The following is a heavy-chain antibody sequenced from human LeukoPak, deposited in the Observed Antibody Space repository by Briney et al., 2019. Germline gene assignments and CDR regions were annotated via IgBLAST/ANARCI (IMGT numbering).Heavy chain of an antibody. CDR3: ARDYGGSSPFDY. Sequence: GRSLRLSCAASGFTFSSYAMHWVRQAPGKGLEWVAVISYDGSNKYYADSVKGRFTISRDNAKNSLYLQMNSLRAEDTAVYYCARDYGGSSPFDYWGQGTLVTVSS. V-gene: IGHV3-30*04. D-gene: IGHD4-23*01. J-gene: IGHJ4*02. CDR2: ISYDGSNK. CDR1: GFTFSSYA.